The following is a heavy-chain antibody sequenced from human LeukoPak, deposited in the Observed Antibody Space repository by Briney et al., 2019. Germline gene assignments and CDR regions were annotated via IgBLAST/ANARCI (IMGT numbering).Heavy chain of an antibody. Sequence: ASVKVSCKASGGTFSSYAISWVRQAPGQGLEWMGGIIPIFGTANYAQKFQGRVTITADESTSTAYMELSSLRSEDTAVYYCAKAAGDIVVVPAAEETDYYFDYWGQGTLVTVSS. CDR1: GGTFSSYA. CDR2: IIPIFGTA. CDR3: AKAAGDIVVVPAAEETDYYFDY. V-gene: IGHV1-69*13. D-gene: IGHD2-2*01. J-gene: IGHJ4*02.